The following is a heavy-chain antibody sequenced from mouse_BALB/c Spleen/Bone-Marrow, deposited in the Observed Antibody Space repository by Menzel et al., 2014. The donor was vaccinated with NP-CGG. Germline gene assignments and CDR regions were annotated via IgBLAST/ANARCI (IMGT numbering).Heavy chain of an antibody. CDR3: ARKYGDY. D-gene: IGHD2-10*02. J-gene: IGHJ2*01. CDR2: IYPGDGET. V-gene: IGHV1-80*01. CDR1: GYPFSSYW. Sequence: VNLVESGAELVRPGSSVKISCRASGYPFSSYWMNWVKQRPGQGLEGIGQIYPGDGETNYNGKFKGNATLTADKSSSTAYMQLISLTSEDSAVYFCARKYGDYWGQGTTLTVSS.